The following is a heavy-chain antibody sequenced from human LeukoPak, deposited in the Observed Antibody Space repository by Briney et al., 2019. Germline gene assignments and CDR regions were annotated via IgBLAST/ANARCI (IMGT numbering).Heavy chain of an antibody. D-gene: IGHD2-2*02. Sequence: ASVKVSCKASGGTFSSYAISWVRQAPGQGLEWMGGIIPIFGTANYAQKFQGRVTITADESTSTAYMELSSLRSEDTAVCYCARVVPAAISPRTGFDPWGQGTLVTVSS. CDR3: ARVVPAAISPRTGFDP. CDR2: IIPIFGTA. V-gene: IGHV1-69*13. J-gene: IGHJ5*02. CDR1: GGTFSSYA.